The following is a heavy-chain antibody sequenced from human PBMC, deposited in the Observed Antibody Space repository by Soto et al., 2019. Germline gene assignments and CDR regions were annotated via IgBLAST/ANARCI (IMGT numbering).Heavy chain of an antibody. D-gene: IGHD2-15*01. Sequence: EVQLVESGGGLVMPGGSPRLSCAASGFTFSAYHMNWVRQAPGKGLERVSSINPTSSHIYYADSVRGRFTITRDDSKNSVSLQLNSLRTDDAALYYCARGYCGGGGCYLRRDAFDVWGQGTMVTVSS. CDR2: INPTSSHI. V-gene: IGHV3-21*01. CDR1: GFTFSAYH. CDR3: ARGYCGGGGCYLRRDAFDV. J-gene: IGHJ3*01.